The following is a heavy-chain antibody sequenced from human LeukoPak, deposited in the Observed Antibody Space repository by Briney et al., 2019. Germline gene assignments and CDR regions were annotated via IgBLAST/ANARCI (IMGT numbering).Heavy chain of an antibody. CDR2: ISDSGGNT. D-gene: IGHD3-22*01. CDR3: AKAPYYYDSSGYSDY. J-gene: IGHJ4*02. Sequence: GGSLRLSCAASGFTFSSYAMNWVRQAPGKGLEWVSTISDSGGNTYYADSVKGRFTISRDNSKNTLYLQMNSLRAEDTAVYYCAKAPYYYDSSGYSDYWGQGTLVTVSS. CDR1: GFTFSSYA. V-gene: IGHV3-23*01.